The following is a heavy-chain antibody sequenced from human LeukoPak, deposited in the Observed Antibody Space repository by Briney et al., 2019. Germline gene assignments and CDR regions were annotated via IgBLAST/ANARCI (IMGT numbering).Heavy chain of an antibody. D-gene: IGHD3-3*01. V-gene: IGHV3-7*01. CDR3: ARDEEWDFWSGYYYYYYMDV. CDR2: IKQDGSEK. Sequence: GGSLRLSCAAFGFTFSSYWMSWVRQAPGKGLEWVANIKQDGSEKYYVDSVKGRFTISRDNAKNSLYVQMNSLRAKDTAVYYCARDEEWDFWSGYYYYYYMDVWGKGTTVTVSS. CDR1: GFTFSSYW. J-gene: IGHJ6*03.